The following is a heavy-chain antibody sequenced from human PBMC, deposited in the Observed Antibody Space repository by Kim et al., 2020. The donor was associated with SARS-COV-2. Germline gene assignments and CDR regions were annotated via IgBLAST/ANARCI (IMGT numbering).Heavy chain of an antibody. CDR1: GFTFSSYA. J-gene: IGHJ4*02. D-gene: IGHD6-6*01. CDR3: VKDLGWSSSSRGYFDY. CDR2: ISSNGGST. V-gene: IGHV3-64D*09. Sequence: GGSLRLSCSASGFTFSSYAMHWVRQAPGKGLEYVSAISSNGGSTYYADSVKGRFTISRDNSKNTLYLQMSSLRAEDTAVYYCVKDLGWSSSSRGYFDYWGQGTLVTVSS.